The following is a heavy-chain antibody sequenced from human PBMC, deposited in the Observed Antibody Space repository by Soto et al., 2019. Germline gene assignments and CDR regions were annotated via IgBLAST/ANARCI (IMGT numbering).Heavy chain of an antibody. V-gene: IGHV4-39*01. CDR1: GGSISSSGYY. CDR3: VRHEQGPEFDP. CDR2: IYYNGNT. D-gene: IGHD6-13*01. Sequence: QLQLQESGPGLVKPSETLSLTCTVSGGSISSSGYYWAWIRQPPEKGPEWVASIYYNGNTYYNPFHKSRLTIAGDTYWNQFSLELRSVTVADVAVYDCVRHEQGPEFDPWGEGTLVTVSS. J-gene: IGHJ5*02.